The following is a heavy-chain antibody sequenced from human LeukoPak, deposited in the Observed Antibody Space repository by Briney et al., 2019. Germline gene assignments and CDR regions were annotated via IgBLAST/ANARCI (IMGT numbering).Heavy chain of an antibody. J-gene: IGHJ4*02. V-gene: IGHV3-23*01. CDR2: INFRGGTT. CDR3: AKGEQGVDY. Sequence: GGSLRLSCAASRFTFSNFAMSWVRQAPGKGLEWVSSINFRGGTTYYADSVKGRFTISRDNSKNTLYLQMNSLRAEDAAVYYCAKGEQGVDYWGQGTLVTVSS. D-gene: IGHD1/OR15-1a*01. CDR1: RFTFSNFA.